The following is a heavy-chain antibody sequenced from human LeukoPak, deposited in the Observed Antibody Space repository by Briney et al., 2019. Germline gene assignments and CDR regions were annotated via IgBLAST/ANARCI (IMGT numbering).Heavy chain of an antibody. J-gene: IGHJ6*04. CDR1: GFTFSSYS. D-gene: IGHD6-6*01. Sequence: GGSLRLSCAASGFTFSSYSMNWVRQAPGKGLEWVSSISSSSSYIYYADSVKGRFTISRDNAKNSLYLQMNSLRAEDTAVYYCARSIAANEGDVWGKWTTVTVSS. V-gene: IGHV3-21*01. CDR3: ARSIAANEGDV. CDR2: ISSSSSYI.